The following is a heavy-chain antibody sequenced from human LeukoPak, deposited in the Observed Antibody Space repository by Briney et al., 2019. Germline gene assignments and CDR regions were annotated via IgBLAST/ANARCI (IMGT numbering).Heavy chain of an antibody. Sequence: DPSETLSLTCTVSGGSISSSSYYWGWIRQPPGKGLEWIGSIYYSGSTNYNPSLKSRVTISVDTFKNQFSLKLSSVTAADTAVYYCARGAPPRYSSYALRYSYYFDYWGQGTLVTVSS. V-gene: IGHV4-39*07. CDR3: ARGAPPRYSSYALRYSYYFDY. J-gene: IGHJ4*02. D-gene: IGHD5-12*01. CDR2: IYYSGST. CDR1: GGSISSSSYY.